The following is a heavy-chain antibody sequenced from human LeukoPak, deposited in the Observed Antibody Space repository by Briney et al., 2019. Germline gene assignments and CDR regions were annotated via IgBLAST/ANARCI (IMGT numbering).Heavy chain of an antibody. CDR3: ARDLYRIVVVPHYFDY. Sequence: QSGGSLRLSCAASGFTFSSYWMSWVRQAPGKGLEWVANIKKDGSEKYYGDSVKGRFTISRDNAKNSLYLQMNSLRAEDTAVYYCARDLYRIVVVPHYFDYWGQGTLVTVSS. V-gene: IGHV3-7*01. D-gene: IGHD3-22*01. J-gene: IGHJ4*02. CDR1: GFTFSSYW. CDR2: IKKDGSEK.